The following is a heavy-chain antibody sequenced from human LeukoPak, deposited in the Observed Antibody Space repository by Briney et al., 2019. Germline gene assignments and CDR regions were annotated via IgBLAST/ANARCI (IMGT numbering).Heavy chain of an antibody. J-gene: IGHJ4*02. CDR3: ARATSSGWSAWADY. D-gene: IGHD6-19*01. Sequence: SETLSLTCAVYGGSFSGYYWSWIRQPPGKGLEWIGEINHSGSTNYNPSLKSRVTISVDTSKNQFSLKLSSVTAADTAVYYCARATSSGWSAWADYWGQGTLVTVSS. V-gene: IGHV4-34*01. CDR1: GGSFSGYY. CDR2: INHSGST.